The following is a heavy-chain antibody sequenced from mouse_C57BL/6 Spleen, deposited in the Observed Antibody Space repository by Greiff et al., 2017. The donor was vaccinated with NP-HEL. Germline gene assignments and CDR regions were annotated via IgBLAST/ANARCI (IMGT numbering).Heavy chain of an antibody. CDR2: IKPNNGGT. CDR1: GYTFTDYN. CDR3: ARLEDGYYAMDY. Sequence: VQLKESGPELVKPGASVKIPCKASGYTFTDYNMDWVKQSHGKSLEWIGDIKPNNGGTIYNQKFKGKATLTVDKSSSTAYMELRSLTSEDTAVYYCARLEDGYYAMDYWGQGTSVTVSS. D-gene: IGHD2-3*01. J-gene: IGHJ4*01. V-gene: IGHV1-18*01.